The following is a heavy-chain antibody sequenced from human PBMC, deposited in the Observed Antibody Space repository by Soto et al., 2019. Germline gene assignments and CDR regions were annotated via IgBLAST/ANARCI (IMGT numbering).Heavy chain of an antibody. CDR3: ARDVTDIVVVPAAMTNWFDP. Sequence: ASVKVSCKASGYTFTSYAMNWVRQATGQGLEWMGWINTNTGNPTYAQGFTGRFVFSLDTSVSTAYLQICSLKAEDTAVYYCARDVTDIVVVPAAMTNWFDPWGQGTLVTVSS. CDR2: INTNTGNP. CDR1: GYTFTSYA. J-gene: IGHJ5*02. D-gene: IGHD2-2*01. V-gene: IGHV7-4-1*01.